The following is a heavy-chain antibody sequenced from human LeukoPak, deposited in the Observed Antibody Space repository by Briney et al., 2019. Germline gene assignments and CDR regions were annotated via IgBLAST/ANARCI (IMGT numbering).Heavy chain of an antibody. V-gene: IGHV3-23*01. D-gene: IGHD3-10*01. J-gene: IGHJ2*01. CDR3: AKDPIPLLWFGESFDL. CDR1: GFTFSSYA. Sequence: GGSLRLSCAASGFTFSSYAMSWVRQAPGKGLEWVSAISGSGGSTYYADSVKGRLTISRDNSKNTLYLQMNSLRAEDTAVYYCAKDPIPLLWFGESFDLWGRGTLVTVSS. CDR2: ISGSGGST.